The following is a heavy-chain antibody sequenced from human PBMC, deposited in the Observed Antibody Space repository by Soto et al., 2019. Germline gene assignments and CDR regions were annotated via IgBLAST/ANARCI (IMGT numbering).Heavy chain of an antibody. J-gene: IGHJ6*02. CDR2: ISYSGSA. V-gene: IGHV4-30-4*01. Sequence: PSETLSLTCTVSGGSISSGNYYWSWIRQPPGKGLEWIGFISYSGSAYYNPSLKSRVNISVDTSKKQFSLNLSFVTAAYTVVYYCARQGFGVLHGLVDVWGQGTTVTVSS. CDR3: ARQGFGVLHGLVDV. D-gene: IGHD3-10*01. CDR1: GGSISSGNYY.